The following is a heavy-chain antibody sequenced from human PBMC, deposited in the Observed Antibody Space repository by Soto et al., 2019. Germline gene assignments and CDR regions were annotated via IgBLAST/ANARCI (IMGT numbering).Heavy chain of an antibody. Sequence: GSRKLSCAAPGFPLRGYNMTLGRQASGKGLEWVSSISSRGTYVYYADSVKGRLTSPRDNAKNSLYLQMNSLRVEDTAVYYCASAERCGGDCYSIYYYGRDAWGQGTTVTVSS. V-gene: IGHV3-21*01. D-gene: IGHD2-21*02. CDR3: ASAERCGGDCYSIYYYGRDA. CDR1: GFPLRGYN. J-gene: IGHJ6*02. CDR2: ISSRGTYV.